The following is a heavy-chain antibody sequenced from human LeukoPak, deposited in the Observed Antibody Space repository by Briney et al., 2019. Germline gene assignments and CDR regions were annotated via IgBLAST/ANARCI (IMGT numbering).Heavy chain of an antibody. V-gene: IGHV3-74*01. CDR1: GFTFSSYW. Sequence: GGSLRPSCAASGFTFSSYWMHWVRQAPGKGLVWVSRIYSDGNTTNYADSVKGRFTISRDNAKNTLYLQMNSLRAEDTAVYYCARDQGSTSRGIDYWGQGTLVTVSS. D-gene: IGHD2-2*01. CDR2: IYSDGNTT. J-gene: IGHJ4*02. CDR3: ARDQGSTSRGIDY.